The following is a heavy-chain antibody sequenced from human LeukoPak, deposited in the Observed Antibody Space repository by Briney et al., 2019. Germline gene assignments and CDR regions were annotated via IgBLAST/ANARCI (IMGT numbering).Heavy chain of an antibody. D-gene: IGHD2-15*01. J-gene: IGHJ4*02. Sequence: GGSLRLSCAASGFTFSGPAMHWVRQASGRGLEWVGRIRSKANSYATAYAASVKGRFTISRDDSKNTAYLQMNSLKTEDTAVYYCTSPGYCSGGSCLDYWGQGTLVTVSS. CDR1: GFTFSGPA. CDR3: TSPGYCSGGSCLDY. V-gene: IGHV3-73*01. CDR2: IRSKANSYAT.